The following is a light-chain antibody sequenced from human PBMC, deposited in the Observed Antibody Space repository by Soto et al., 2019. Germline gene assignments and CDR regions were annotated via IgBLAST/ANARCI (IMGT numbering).Light chain of an antibody. CDR3: QQYGSSSWT. V-gene: IGKV3-11*01. Sequence: EVVLTQSPATLSFSPWERATLSFRASQSVSSYLAWYQQKPGQAPRLLIYDASNRATGIPARFSGSGSGTDFTLTISRLEPEDFAVYYCQQYGSSSWTSGQATTVDIK. CDR2: DAS. J-gene: IGKJ1*01. CDR1: QSVSSY.